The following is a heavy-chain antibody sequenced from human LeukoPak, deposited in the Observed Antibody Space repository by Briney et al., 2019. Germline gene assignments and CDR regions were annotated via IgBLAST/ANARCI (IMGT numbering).Heavy chain of an antibody. J-gene: IGHJ4*02. CDR3: AKDGGWYYDSSSYCDY. CDR2: ISDGGSTT. Sequence: GGSLRLSCAASGFTFSSYWMHWVRQAPGKGLVWVSRISDGGSTTTYADSVKGRFTISRDDAKNTLYLQMNSLRAEDTAVYYCAKDGGWYYDSSSYCDYWGQGTLVTVSS. V-gene: IGHV3-74*01. D-gene: IGHD3-22*01. CDR1: GFTFSSYW.